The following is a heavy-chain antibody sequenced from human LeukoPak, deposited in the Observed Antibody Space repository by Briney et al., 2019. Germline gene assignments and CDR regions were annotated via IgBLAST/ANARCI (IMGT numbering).Heavy chain of an antibody. J-gene: IGHJ4*02. CDR2: INHSGST. Sequence: KPSETLCLTCAVYGGSFSGYYWSWIRQPPGKGLEWIGEINHSGSTNYNPSLKSRVTISVDTSKNQFSLKLSSVTAADTAVHYCARGPGYSSGWYRYWGQGTLVTVYS. CDR3: ARGPGYSSGWYRY. V-gene: IGHV4-34*01. D-gene: IGHD6-19*01. CDR1: GGSFSGYY.